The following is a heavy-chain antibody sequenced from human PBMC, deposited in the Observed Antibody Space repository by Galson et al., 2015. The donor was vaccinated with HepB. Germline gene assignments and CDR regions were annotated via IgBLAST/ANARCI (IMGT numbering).Heavy chain of an antibody. CDR3: ARPGCITASPPSFDY. J-gene: IGHJ4*02. Sequence: SVKVSCKASGYTFTGCGLSWVRQVPGQGLEWMGWISPYNAKTNYAQKFQGRLTMTTDTSTSTAYMELRSLISDDTAVYFCARPGCITASPPSFDYWGQGTLVTVSS. CDR1: GYTFTGCG. D-gene: IGHD6-13*01. V-gene: IGHV1-18*01. CDR2: ISPYNAKT.